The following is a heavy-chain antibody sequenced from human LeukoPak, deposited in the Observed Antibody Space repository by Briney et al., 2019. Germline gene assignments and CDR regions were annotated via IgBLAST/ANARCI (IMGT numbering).Heavy chain of an antibody. Sequence: ASVKVSCKASGGTFSSYAISWVRQAPGQGLEWMGGIIPIFGTANYAQKFQGRVTITTDESTSTAYMELSSLRSEDTAMYYCARGRIQLWTKGAFDIWGQGTMVTVSS. CDR3: ARGRIQLWTKGAFDI. CDR1: GGTFSSYA. D-gene: IGHD5-18*01. V-gene: IGHV1-69*05. J-gene: IGHJ3*02. CDR2: IIPIFGTA.